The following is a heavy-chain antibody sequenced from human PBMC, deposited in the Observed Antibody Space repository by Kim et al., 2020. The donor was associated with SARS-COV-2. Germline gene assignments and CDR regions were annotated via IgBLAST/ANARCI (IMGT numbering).Heavy chain of an antibody. CDR3: ATTTIFGGPNWFDP. V-gene: IGHV1-24*01. J-gene: IGHJ5*02. CDR1: GYTLTELS. Sequence: ASVKVSCKVSGYTLTELSMHWVRQAPGQGLEWMGGFDTEDGETIYAQKFQGRVTMNEDTSTDTAYMELSSLRSDDTAVYYCATTTIFGGPNWFDPWGQGTLVTVAS. D-gene: IGHD3-3*01. CDR2: FDTEDGET.